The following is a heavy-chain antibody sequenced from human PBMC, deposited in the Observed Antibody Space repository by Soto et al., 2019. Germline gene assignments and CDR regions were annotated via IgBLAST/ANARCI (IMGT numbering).Heavy chain of an antibody. V-gene: IGHV4-39*01. CDR1: GGSISSNNHY. D-gene: IGHD6-19*01. J-gene: IGHJ4*02. CDR2: IYYSGST. CDR3: ARPLKDSSGWYYFDH. Sequence: PSETLSLTCTVSGGSISSNNHYWGWIRRPPGKGLEWIGSIYYSGSTYYNPSLKSRVTISVDTSKNQFSLKLTSVTAADTAVYYCARPLKDSSGWYYFDHWGQRTLVTVSS.